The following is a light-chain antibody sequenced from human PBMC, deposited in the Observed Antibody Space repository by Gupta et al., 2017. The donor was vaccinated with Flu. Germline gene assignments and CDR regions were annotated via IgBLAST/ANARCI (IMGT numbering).Light chain of an antibody. J-gene: IGLJ3*02. CDR2: EDS. V-gene: IGLV3-21*02. CDR3: QLRDGGSDHWV. CDR1: NIGSKS. Sequence: GQTASLTCGGDNIGSKSVHWYQQKPRQAPVLVVYEDSVRPSGIPERFSGSNSGNTATLTISWVEAGDEADHYCQLRDGGSDHWVFGGGAKLT.